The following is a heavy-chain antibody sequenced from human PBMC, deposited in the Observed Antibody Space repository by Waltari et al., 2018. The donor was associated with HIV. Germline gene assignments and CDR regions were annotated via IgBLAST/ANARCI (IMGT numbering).Heavy chain of an antibody. D-gene: IGHD5-12*01. CDR3: ARASVANRYFDY. CDR1: GGSFSGYY. CDR2: INHSGST. Sequence: QVQLQQWGAGLLKPSETLSLTCAVYGGSFSGYYWSWIRQPPGKGLEWIGEINHSGSTNYNPSLKSRVTISVDTSKNQFSLKLSSVTAADTAVYYCARASVANRYFDYWGQGALVTVSS. J-gene: IGHJ4*02. V-gene: IGHV4-34*01.